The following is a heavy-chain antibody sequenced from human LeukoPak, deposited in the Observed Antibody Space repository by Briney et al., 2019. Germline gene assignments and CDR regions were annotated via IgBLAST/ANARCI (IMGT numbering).Heavy chain of an antibody. V-gene: IGHV3-23*01. D-gene: IGHD3-16*01. CDR1: GFTFSNYA. J-gene: IGHJ3*02. CDR3: ARMGYDAFDI. CDR2: ISGSGSST. Sequence: GGSLRLSCAASGFTFSNYAMNWVRQAPGKGLEWVSGISGSGSSTYYADSVKGRSTISRDNSKNTLYLQMNSLRAEDTAVYYCARMGYDAFDIWGQGTMVTVSS.